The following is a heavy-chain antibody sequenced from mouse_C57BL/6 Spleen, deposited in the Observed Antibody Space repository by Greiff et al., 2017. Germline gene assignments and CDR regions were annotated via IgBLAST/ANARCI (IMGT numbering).Heavy chain of an antibody. Sequence: VQLQQSGAELVRPGASVKLSCKASGYTFTDYYINWVKQRPGQGLEWIARIYPGSGNTYYNEKFKGKATLTAEKASSTAYMQLSSLTAEDSAVYFCARLDDYDDADDGGQGTTLTVSS. J-gene: IGHJ2*01. V-gene: IGHV1-76*01. CDR1: GYTFTDYY. D-gene: IGHD2-4*01. CDR2: IYPGSGNT. CDR3: ARLDDYDDADD.